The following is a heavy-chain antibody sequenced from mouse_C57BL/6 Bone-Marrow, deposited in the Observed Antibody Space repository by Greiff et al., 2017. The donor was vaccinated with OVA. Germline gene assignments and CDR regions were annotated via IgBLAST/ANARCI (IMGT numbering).Heavy chain of an antibody. CDR2: IYPRSGNT. Sequence: VKVVESGAELARPGASVKLSCKASGYTFTSYGISWVKQRTGQGLEWIGEIYPRSGNTYYNEKFKGKATLTADKSSSTAYMELRSLTSEDSAVYFCASGGSSSPGFAYWGQGTLVTVSA. D-gene: IGHD1-1*01. J-gene: IGHJ3*01. V-gene: IGHV1-81*01. CDR1: GYTFTSYG. CDR3: ASGGSSSPGFAY.